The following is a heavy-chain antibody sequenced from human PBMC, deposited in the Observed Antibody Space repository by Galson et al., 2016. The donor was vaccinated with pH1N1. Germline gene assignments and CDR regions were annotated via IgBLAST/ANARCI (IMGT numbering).Heavy chain of an antibody. CDR2: IYYIGST. J-gene: IGHJ5*01. Sequence: LSLTCSVSGASVRSGGQYWTWIRQVPGKGLEWIGFIYYIGSTGYNPSLKSRVSMSLDMSKKQCSLNLRSVTAADTAVYYCARNAWDGSGLNYFDSWGQGILVSVSS. CDR1: GASVRSGGQY. CDR3: ARNAWDGSGLNYFDS. V-gene: IGHV4-31*03. D-gene: IGHD3-22*01.